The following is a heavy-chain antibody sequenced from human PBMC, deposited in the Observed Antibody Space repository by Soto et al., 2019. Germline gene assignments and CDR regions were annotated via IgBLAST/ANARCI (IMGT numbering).Heavy chain of an antibody. CDR1: RFTVSSNY. J-gene: IGHJ5*02. Sequence: EVQLVESGGGLVQPGGSLRLYCAASRFTVSSNYMSWVRQAPGKGLEWVSVIYSGGSTYYADSVKGRFTISRHNSKNTLYLQMNSLRAEDSAVYYCAREVGHGWFDPWGQGTLVTVSS. CDR2: IYSGGST. V-gene: IGHV3-53*04. CDR3: AREVGHGWFDP.